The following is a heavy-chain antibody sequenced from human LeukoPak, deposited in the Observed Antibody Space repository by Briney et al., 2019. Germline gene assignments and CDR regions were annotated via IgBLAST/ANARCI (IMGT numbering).Heavy chain of an antibody. J-gene: IGHJ5*02. CDR2: IYYSGST. CDR1: GGSISSGDYY. Sequence: SETLSLTCTVSGGSISSGDYYWSWIRRPPGKGLEWIGYIYYSGSTYYNPSLKSRVTISVDTSKNQFSLKLSSVTAADTAVYYCAREGYGDNWFDPWGQGTLVTVSS. V-gene: IGHV4-30-4*01. D-gene: IGHD4-17*01. CDR3: AREGYGDNWFDP.